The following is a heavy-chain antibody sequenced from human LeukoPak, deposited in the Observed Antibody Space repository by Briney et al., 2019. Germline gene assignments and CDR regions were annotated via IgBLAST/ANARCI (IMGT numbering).Heavy chain of an antibody. J-gene: IGHJ4*02. Sequence: SETLSLTCTVSGGSISYYYWGWIRQPPGKGLEWIGYIYYSGNTDYNPSLKSRVTMSVDTSRNQFSLRQTSVTAADTAVYYCARAGPRRDGYNVDYWSQGTLVTVSS. CDR1: GGSISYYY. V-gene: IGHV4-59*01. D-gene: IGHD5-24*01. CDR3: ARAGPRRDGYNVDY. CDR2: IYYSGNT.